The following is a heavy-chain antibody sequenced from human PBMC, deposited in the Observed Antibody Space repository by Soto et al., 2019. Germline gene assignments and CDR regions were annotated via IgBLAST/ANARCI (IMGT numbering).Heavy chain of an antibody. CDR2: IIPIFGTA. CDR1: GGTFSCYA. CDR3: ARDGQDGDYSHY. J-gene: IGHJ4*02. Sequence: VQLVQSGAEVKKAGSSVKVSCKASGGTFSCYAISWVRQAPGQGLEWMGGIIPIFGTANYAQKFQGRVTITADESTSTAYMELSSLRSEDTAVYYCARDGQDGDYSHYWGQGTLVTVSS. D-gene: IGHD4-17*01. V-gene: IGHV1-69*01.